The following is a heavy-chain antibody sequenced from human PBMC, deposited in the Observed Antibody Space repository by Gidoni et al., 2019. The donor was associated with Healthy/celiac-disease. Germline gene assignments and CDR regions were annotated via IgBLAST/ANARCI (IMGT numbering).Heavy chain of an antibody. D-gene: IGHD6-13*01. Sequence: EVQLVESGGGLVQPGGSLRLSCAASGFTVSSNYMSWVRQAPGKGLEGVSVIYSGGSTYDADSVKGRFTISRDNSKNTLYLQMNSLRAEDTAVYYWARDPPIAPLDYWGQGTLVTVSS. CDR2: IYSGGST. CDR1: GFTVSSNY. CDR3: ARDPPIAPLDY. V-gene: IGHV3-66*01. J-gene: IGHJ4*02.